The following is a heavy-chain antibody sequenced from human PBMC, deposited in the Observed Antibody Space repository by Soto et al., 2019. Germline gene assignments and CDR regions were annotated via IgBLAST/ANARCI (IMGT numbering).Heavy chain of an antibody. Sequence: ASVKVSCKASGGTFSSYAISWVRQAPGQGLEWMGGIIPIFGTANYAQKFQGRVTITADESTSTAYMELSSLRSEDTAVYYCARPPHYYDSSGYFDYWGQGTLVTVSS. V-gene: IGHV1-69*13. CDR2: IIPIFGTA. D-gene: IGHD3-22*01. J-gene: IGHJ4*02. CDR3: ARPPHYYDSSGYFDY. CDR1: GGTFSSYA.